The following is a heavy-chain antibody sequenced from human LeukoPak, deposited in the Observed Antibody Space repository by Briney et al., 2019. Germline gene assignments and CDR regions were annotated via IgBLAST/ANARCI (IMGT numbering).Heavy chain of an antibody. J-gene: IGHJ4*02. D-gene: IGHD2-15*01. Sequence: PGRTLRLSCAASGFTFSSYGMHWVREGPGKGLERVAVISFDGSNKYYADPVKGRFTISRDNSKNTLYLQMTSLRAEDTAVYYCAKGGNCSGGSCYPLDYWGQGPLVTVSS. CDR1: GFTFSSYG. V-gene: IGHV3-30*18. CDR2: ISFDGSNK. CDR3: AKGGNCSGGSCYPLDY.